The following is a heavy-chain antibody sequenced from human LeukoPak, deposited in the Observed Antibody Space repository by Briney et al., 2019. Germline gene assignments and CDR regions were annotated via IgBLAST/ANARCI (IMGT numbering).Heavy chain of an antibody. J-gene: IGHJ4*02. Sequence: GGSLRPPRAASGFTLSTHWVSWARQPPGKGRGWGANINQGGSEKYYVDSVKGRFTISRDNDQNSLYLQMNSLRAEDTAVYYCAKSSGSYAANFDCWGQGTLVTVSS. CDR2: INQGGSEK. V-gene: IGHV3-7*01. CDR3: AKSSGSYAANFDC. CDR1: GFTLSTHW. D-gene: IGHD6-19*01.